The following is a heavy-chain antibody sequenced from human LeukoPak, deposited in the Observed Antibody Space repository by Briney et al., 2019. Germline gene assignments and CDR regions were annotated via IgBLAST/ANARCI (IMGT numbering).Heavy chain of an antibody. CDR1: GFTFSSYA. CDR3: ARDLPYYSSTGDY. CDR2: ISYDGSNK. D-gene: IGHD6-13*01. V-gene: IGHV3-30*04. Sequence: PGGSLRLSCAASGFTFSSYAMHWVRQAPGKGLEWVAVISYDGSNKYYADSVKGRFTISRDNSKNTLYLQMNSLRAEDTAVYYCARDLPYYSSTGDYWGQGTLVTVSS. J-gene: IGHJ4*02.